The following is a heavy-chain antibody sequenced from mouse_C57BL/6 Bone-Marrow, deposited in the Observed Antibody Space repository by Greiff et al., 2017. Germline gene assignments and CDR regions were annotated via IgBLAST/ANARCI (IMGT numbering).Heavy chain of an antibody. CDR2: IRSKGNNYAT. CDR1: GFSFNTYA. CDR3: VRHGPYYFDY. J-gene: IGHJ2*01. V-gene: IGHV10-1*01. Sequence: DVQLVESGGGLVQPKGSLKLSCAASGFSFNTYAMNWVRQAPGKGLEWVARIRSKGNNYATYYAESVKDRFTISRDDSESMLYLQMNNLKTEDTAMYYCVRHGPYYFDYWGQGTTLTVSS.